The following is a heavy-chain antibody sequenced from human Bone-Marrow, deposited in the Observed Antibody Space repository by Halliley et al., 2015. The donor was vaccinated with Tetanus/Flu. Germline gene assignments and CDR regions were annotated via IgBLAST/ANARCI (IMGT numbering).Heavy chain of an antibody. Sequence: GLVKPSETLSLTCNVSTGSIDSHTYYWGWIRQPPGKGLEWIGSVYFTGNTYYNTSLKSRVTMSVHTSKNQFSLKLSSVTAADTAVYYCARHGFAATAPRGNAFDIWGPGTLVTVSS. CDR3: ARHGFAATAPRGNAFDI. J-gene: IGHJ3*02. D-gene: IGHD6-13*01. CDR1: TGSIDSHTYY. CDR2: VYFTGNT. V-gene: IGHV4-39*01.